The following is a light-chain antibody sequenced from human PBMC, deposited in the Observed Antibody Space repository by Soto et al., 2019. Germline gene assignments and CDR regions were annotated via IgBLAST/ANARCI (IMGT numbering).Light chain of an antibody. J-gene: IGKJ1*01. V-gene: IGKV1-5*03. CDR3: QHYNSYSEA. Sequence: DIQMTQSPSTLSGSVGDRVTITCRASEAISSWLAWYQQKPGKAPKLLIYKASTLKSGVPSRFSGSGSGTEFTLTLSSRQPDDFATYYCQHYNSYSEAFGQGTKV. CDR1: EAISSW. CDR2: KAS.